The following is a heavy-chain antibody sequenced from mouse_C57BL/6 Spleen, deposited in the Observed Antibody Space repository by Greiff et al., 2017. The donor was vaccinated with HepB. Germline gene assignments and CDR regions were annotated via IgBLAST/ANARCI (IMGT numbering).Heavy chain of an antibody. CDR1: GYTFTDYE. J-gene: IGHJ4*01. Sequence: QVQLQQSGAELVRPGASVTLSCKASGYTFTDYEMHWVKQTPVHGLEWIGAIDPETGGTAYNQKFKGKAILTADQSSSTAYLELRSLTSEDSAVYYCTRLGYYGSSYAMDYWGQGTSVTVAS. V-gene: IGHV1-15*01. CDR3: TRLGYYGSSYAMDY. CDR2: IDPETGGT. D-gene: IGHD1-1*01.